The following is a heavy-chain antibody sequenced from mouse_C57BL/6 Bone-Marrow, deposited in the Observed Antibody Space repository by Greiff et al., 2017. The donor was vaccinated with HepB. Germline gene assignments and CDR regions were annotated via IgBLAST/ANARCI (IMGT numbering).Heavy chain of an antibody. CDR3: ARPTVVDYWYYDV. CDR1: GFTFSSYG. Sequence: EVQVVESGGDLVKPGGSLKLSCAASGFTFSSYGMSWVRPTPDKRLEWVATISSGGSYTYYPDSVKGRFTISRDNAKNSLYLPMSSLKSEDTALYYCARPTVVDYWYYDVRGTWTTVTVSS. D-gene: IGHD1-1*01. CDR2: ISSGGSYT. V-gene: IGHV5-6*01. J-gene: IGHJ1*03.